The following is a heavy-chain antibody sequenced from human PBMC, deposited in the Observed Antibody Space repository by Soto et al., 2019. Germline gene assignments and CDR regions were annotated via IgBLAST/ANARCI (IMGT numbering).Heavy chain of an antibody. V-gene: IGHV3-66*01. J-gene: IGHJ6*02. Sequence: GGSLRLSCAASGFTVSDNYITWVRRAPGKGLEWVSVINSGGDPYYADSVKGRFTISRDNSKNTLYMQMNSLRAEDMAVYYCARDALSYYDILTGSGMDVWGQGTTVTVSS. D-gene: IGHD3-9*01. CDR2: INSGGDP. CDR1: GFTVSDNY. CDR3: ARDALSYYDILTGSGMDV.